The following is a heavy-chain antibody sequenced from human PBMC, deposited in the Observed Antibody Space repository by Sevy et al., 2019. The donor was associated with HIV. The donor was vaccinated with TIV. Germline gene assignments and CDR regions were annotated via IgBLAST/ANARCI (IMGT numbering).Heavy chain of an antibody. CDR1: GGSISSYY. CDR2: IYYSGST. D-gene: IGHD5-12*01. J-gene: IGHJ5*02. Sequence: SEILSLTCTVSGGSISSYYWSWIRQPPGKGLEWIGYIYYSGSTNYNPSLKSRVTISVDTSKNQFSLKLSSVTAAETAVDYCARINIVATLWRPSNWFDPWGQGTLVTVSS. CDR3: ARINIVATLWRPSNWFDP. V-gene: IGHV4-59*01.